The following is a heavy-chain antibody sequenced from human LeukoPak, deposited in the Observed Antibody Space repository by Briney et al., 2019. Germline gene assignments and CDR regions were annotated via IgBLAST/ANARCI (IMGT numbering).Heavy chain of an antibody. CDR3: SLLAVASPQDY. Sequence: PGGSLRLSCAASGFTFSTYEMHWVRQAPGKGLEWVSDISSSGSTVYYADSVEGRFTTSRDNAKNFLYLQMHSLRAEDTAVYYCSLLAVASPQDYWGQGTLVTVSS. D-gene: IGHD6-19*01. CDR2: ISSSGSTV. J-gene: IGHJ4*02. CDR1: GFTFSTYE. V-gene: IGHV3-48*03.